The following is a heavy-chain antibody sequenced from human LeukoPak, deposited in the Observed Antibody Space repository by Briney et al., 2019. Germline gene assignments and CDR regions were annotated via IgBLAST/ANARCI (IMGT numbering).Heavy chain of an antibody. CDR2: IYYSGST. Sequence: SETLSLTCAVSGGSISSYYWSWIRQPPGKGLEWIGYIYYSGSTNYNPSLKSRVTISVDTSKNQFSLKLSSVTAADTAVYYCARDRQEGWAYYYDSTGYHDAFDIWGQGTMVTVSS. J-gene: IGHJ3*02. D-gene: IGHD3-22*01. CDR1: GGSISSYY. V-gene: IGHV4-59*01. CDR3: ARDRQEGWAYYYDSTGYHDAFDI.